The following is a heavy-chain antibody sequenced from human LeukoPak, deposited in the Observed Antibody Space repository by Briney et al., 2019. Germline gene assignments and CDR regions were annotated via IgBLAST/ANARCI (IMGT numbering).Heavy chain of an antibody. V-gene: IGHV3-30-3*01. D-gene: IGHD4-17*01. J-gene: IGHJ4*02. CDR2: ISYDGSNK. CDR1: GFTFSSYA. CDR3: ASAKVDYGDLFDY. Sequence: GGSLRLSCAASGFTFSSYAMHWVRQAPGKGLEWVAVISYDGSNKYYADSVKGRFTISRDNSKNTLYLQMNSLRAEDTAVYYCASAKVDYGDLFDYWGQGTLVTVSS.